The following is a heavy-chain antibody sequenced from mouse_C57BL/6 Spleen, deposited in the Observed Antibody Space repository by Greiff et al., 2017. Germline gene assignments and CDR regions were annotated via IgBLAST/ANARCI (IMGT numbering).Heavy chain of an antibody. CDR3: TTRAYCSAY. CDR2: IDPETGGS. V-gene: IGHV1-15*01. J-gene: IGHJ3*01. Sequence: QVQLQQSGAELVRPGASVTLSCKASGSTFTDYEMHWVKQTPVHGLEWIGAIDPETGGSAYNQKFKGKAILTAAKSSSTAYMALRSLTSVDSAVYYCTTRAYCSAYWGQGTLVTVSA. CDR1: GSTFTDYE. D-gene: IGHD3-3*01.